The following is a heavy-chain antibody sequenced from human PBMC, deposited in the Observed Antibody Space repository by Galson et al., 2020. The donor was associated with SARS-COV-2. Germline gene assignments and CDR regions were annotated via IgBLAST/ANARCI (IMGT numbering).Heavy chain of an antibody. CDR1: GFNFSSYS. CDR3: ARVSGAWYYYDSSGYADY. CDR2: ISSSSYI. V-gene: IGHV3-21*01. Sequence: TGGSLRLSCAASGFNFSSYSMNWVRQAPGKGLEWVSSISSSSYIYYADSVKGRFTISRDNAKNSLYLQMNSLRAEDTAVYYCARVSGAWYYYDSSGYADYWGQGTLVTVSS. D-gene: IGHD3-22*01. J-gene: IGHJ4*02.